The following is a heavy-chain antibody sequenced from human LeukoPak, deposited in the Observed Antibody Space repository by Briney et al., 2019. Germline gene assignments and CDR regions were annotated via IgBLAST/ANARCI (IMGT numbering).Heavy chain of an antibody. D-gene: IGHD5-12*01. V-gene: IGHV4-59*01. CDR1: GGSISSYY. Sequence: SETLFLTCTVSGGSISSYYWSWIRQPPGKGLEWIGYIYYSGSTNYNPSLKSRVTISVDTSKNQFSLKLSSVTAADTAVYYCARGIVATLFDYWGQGTLVTVSS. CDR2: IYYSGST. CDR3: ARGIVATLFDY. J-gene: IGHJ4*02.